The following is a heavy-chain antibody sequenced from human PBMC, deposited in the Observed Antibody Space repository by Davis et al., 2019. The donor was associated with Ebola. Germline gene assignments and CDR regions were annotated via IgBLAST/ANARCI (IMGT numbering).Heavy chain of an antibody. CDR1: GFTFSSYW. Sequence: PGGSLRLSCAASGFTFSSYWMSWVRQAPGKGLEWVANIKQDGSEKYYVDSVKGRFTISRDNAKNSLYLQMNSLRAEDTAVYYCASEKYNWNDAISNAFDIWGQGTMVTVSS. CDR2: IKQDGSEK. D-gene: IGHD1-20*01. V-gene: IGHV3-7*01. CDR3: ASEKYNWNDAISNAFDI. J-gene: IGHJ3*02.